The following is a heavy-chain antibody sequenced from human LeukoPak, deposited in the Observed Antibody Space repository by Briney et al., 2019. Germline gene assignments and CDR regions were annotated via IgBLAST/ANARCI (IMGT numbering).Heavy chain of an antibody. D-gene: IGHD2-15*01. J-gene: IGHJ4*02. CDR2: IKQDGSEK. CDR1: GFTFSSYW. CDR3: AREGGVVVVAATPPPDY. Sequence: GGSLRLSCAASGFTFSSYWMSWVRQAPGKGLEWVANIKQDGSEKYYVDSVKGRFTISRDNAKNSLYLQMNSLRAEDTAVYYCAREGGVVVVAATPPPDYWGQGTLVTVSS. V-gene: IGHV3-7*01.